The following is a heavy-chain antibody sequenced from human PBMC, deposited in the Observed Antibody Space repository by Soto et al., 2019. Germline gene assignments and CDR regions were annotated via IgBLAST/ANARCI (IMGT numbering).Heavy chain of an antibody. CDR2: IIPIFGRA. D-gene: IGHD2-15*01. CDR3: ARDQVVESSFRFGMDV. J-gene: IGHJ6*02. CDR1: GGTFSSYA. V-gene: IGHV1-69*01. Sequence: QVQLVQSVAEVKKPGSSVKVSCKASGGTFSSYAISWVRQAPGQWLEWMGGIIPIFGRANYAQKFQGRVTSTADESTSTAYIELSSLRAEDTAVYYCARDQVVESSFRFGMDVWGQGTTVTVSS.